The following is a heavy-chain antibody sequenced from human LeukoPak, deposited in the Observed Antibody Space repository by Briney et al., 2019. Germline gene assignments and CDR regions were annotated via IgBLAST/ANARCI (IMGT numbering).Heavy chain of an antibody. V-gene: IGHV4-4*07. J-gene: IGHJ4*02. Sequence: SETLSLTCTVSGGSISSYYWSWIRQPAGKGLEWIGRIYTSGSTNYNPSLKSRVTMSVDTSKNQFSLKLSSVTAADTAVYYCAREGKSVWSGRQRDFDYWGQGTLVTVSS. CDR1: GGSISSYY. D-gene: IGHD3-3*01. CDR2: IYTSGST. CDR3: AREGKSVWSGRQRDFDY.